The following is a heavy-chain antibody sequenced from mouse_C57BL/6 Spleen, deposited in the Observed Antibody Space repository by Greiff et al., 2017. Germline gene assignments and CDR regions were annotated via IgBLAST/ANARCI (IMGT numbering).Heavy chain of an antibody. CDR2: IYPGNGDT. Sequence: QVQLQQPGAELVKPGASVKISCKASGYAFSSYWMNWVKQRPGKGLEWIGQIYPGNGDTNYNGKFKGKATLTADKSSSTAYMQLSSLTSEDSAVYFCARRELRYWYFDVWGTGTTVTVSS. J-gene: IGHJ1*03. D-gene: IGHD1-1*01. V-gene: IGHV1-80*01. CDR3: ARRELRYWYFDV. CDR1: GYAFSSYW.